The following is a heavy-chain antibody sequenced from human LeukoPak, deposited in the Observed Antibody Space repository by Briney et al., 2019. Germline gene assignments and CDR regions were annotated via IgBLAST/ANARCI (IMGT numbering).Heavy chain of an antibody. CDR3: ARVSRGYTYGSFDY. D-gene: IGHD5-18*01. Sequence: ASVKVSCKASGYTFTSYYMHWVRQAPGHGLEWMGLINPSVDSTSYAQKFQGRVTMTRDTSTSTVYMELSSLRSEDTAVYYCARVSRGYTYGSFDYWGQGTLVTVSS. V-gene: IGHV1-46*01. CDR2: INPSVDST. J-gene: IGHJ4*02. CDR1: GYTFTSYY.